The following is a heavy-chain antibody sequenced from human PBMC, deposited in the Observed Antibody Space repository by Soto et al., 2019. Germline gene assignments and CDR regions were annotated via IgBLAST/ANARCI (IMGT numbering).Heavy chain of an antibody. D-gene: IGHD4-17*01. Sequence: PXETLSLTCAVYGGSFSGYYWSWIRQPPGKGLEWIGEINHSGSTNYNPSLKSRVTISVDTSKNQFSLKLSSVTAADTAVYYCARDHYGDYVGFDYWGQGTLVTVSS. CDR2: INHSGST. CDR1: GGSFSGYY. J-gene: IGHJ4*02. CDR3: ARDHYGDYVGFDY. V-gene: IGHV4-34*01.